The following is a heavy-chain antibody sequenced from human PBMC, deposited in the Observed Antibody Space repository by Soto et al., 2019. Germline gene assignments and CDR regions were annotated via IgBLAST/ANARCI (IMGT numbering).Heavy chain of an antibody. Sequence: QVQLVQSGAEVKKPGASVKVSCKASGYTFISFAMQWARQAPGQRLEWMGWINAGNGNTKYSQKFQGRLTITRDTAASTAYMELSSLRSEDTAVYYCARDLGFGLSDYWGQGTLVTVSS. CDR3: ARDLGFGLSDY. CDR1: GYTFISFA. D-gene: IGHD3-10*01. CDR2: INAGNGNT. J-gene: IGHJ4*02. V-gene: IGHV1-3*01.